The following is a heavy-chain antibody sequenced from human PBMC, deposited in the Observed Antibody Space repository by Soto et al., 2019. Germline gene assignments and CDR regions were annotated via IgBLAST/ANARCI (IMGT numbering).Heavy chain of an antibody. CDR2: IYYSGST. Sequence: LSETLSLTCTVSGGSISSGDYYWSWIRQPPGKGLEWIGYIYYSGSTYYNPSLNSRVTISVDTSKNQFSLKLSSVTAADTAVYYCARGSYSGSYYSFDPWGQGSLVTVSS. V-gene: IGHV4-30-4*01. CDR1: GGSISSGDYY. CDR3: ARGSYSGSYYSFDP. D-gene: IGHD1-26*01. J-gene: IGHJ5*02.